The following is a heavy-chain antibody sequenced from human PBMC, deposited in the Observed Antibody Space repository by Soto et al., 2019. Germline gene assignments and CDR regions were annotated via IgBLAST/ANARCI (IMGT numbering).Heavy chain of an antibody. D-gene: IGHD1-1*01. CDR3: ARGGLEHFDY. Sequence: AGSTRLSCAASGCNLGSYWMHCVRQAPGKGLVWVSRINDYGTTISYAASVEGRFTISRDDAKSEVYLQMNNLRAEDTAVYYCARGGLEHFDYWGQGALVTVSS. J-gene: IGHJ4*02. V-gene: IGHV3-74*01. CDR1: GCNLGSYW. CDR2: INDYGTTI.